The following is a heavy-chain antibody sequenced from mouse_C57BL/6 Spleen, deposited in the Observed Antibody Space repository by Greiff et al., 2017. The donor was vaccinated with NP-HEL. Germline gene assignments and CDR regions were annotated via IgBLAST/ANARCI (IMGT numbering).Heavy chain of an antibody. V-gene: IGHV1-64*01. D-gene: IGHD2-4*01. CDR1: GYTFTSYW. CDR3: ARTDYVWYFDV. CDR2: IHPNSGST. J-gene: IGHJ1*03. Sequence: VQLKQPGAELVKPGASVKLSCKASGYTFTSYWMHWVKQRPGQGLEWIGMIHPNSGSTNYNEKFKSKATLTVDKSSSTAYMQLSSLTSEDSAVYYCARTDYVWYFDVWGTGTTVTVSS.